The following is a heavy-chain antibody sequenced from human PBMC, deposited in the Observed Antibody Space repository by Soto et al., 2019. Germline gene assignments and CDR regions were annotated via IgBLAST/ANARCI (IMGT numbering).Heavy chain of an antibody. V-gene: IGHV1-18*04. CDR2: TSANNDHT. Sequence: ASVKVSCKASGYTFSRYGISWVRQAPGQGLEWMAWTSANNDHTNYAEKLQGRFTISRDNSKNTLYLQMSSLRAEDTAVYYCVKDISSSWPSPLDYWGQGTLVTVSS. CDR1: GYTFSRYG. CDR3: VKDISSSWPSPLDY. J-gene: IGHJ4*02. D-gene: IGHD6-13*01.